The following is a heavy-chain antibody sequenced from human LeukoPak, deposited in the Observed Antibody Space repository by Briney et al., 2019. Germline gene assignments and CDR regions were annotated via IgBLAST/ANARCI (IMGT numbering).Heavy chain of an antibody. Sequence: SETLSLTCTVSGGSISSGSYYWSWIRQAAGKGLEWIGRIYTSGSTNYNPSLKSRVTISVDTSKNQFSLKLSSVTAADTAVYYCALTLYDGIDYWGQGTLVTVSS. D-gene: IGHD2/OR15-2a*01. CDR3: ALTLYDGIDY. J-gene: IGHJ4*02. CDR2: IYTSGST. V-gene: IGHV4-61*02. CDR1: GGSISSGSYY.